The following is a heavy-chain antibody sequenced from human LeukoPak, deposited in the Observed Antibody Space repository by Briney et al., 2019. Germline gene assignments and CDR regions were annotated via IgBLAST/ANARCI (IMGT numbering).Heavy chain of an antibody. V-gene: IGHV3-30*02. Sequence: GGSLRLSCAASGFTFSSYGMHWVRQAPGKGLEWVAFIRYDGSNKYYADSVKGRFTISRDNSKNTLYLQMNSLRAEDTAVYYCAKERDTAMVTIDYWGQGTLVTVSS. J-gene: IGHJ4*02. D-gene: IGHD5-18*01. CDR2: IRYDGSNK. CDR3: AKERDTAMVTIDY. CDR1: GFTFSSYG.